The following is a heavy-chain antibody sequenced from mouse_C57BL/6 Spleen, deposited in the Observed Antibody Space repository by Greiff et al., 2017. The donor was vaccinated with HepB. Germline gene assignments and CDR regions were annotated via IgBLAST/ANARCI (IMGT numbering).Heavy chain of an antibody. V-gene: IGHV5-4*01. CDR1: GFTFSSYA. J-gene: IGHJ2*01. Sequence: EVQLQQSGGGLVKPGGSLKLSCAASGFTFSSYAMSWVRQTPEKRLEWVATISDGGSYTYYPDNVKGRFTISRDNAKNNLYLQMSHLKSEDTAMYYCARDGVLRYYFDYWGQGTTLTVSS. CDR3: ARDGVLRYYFDY. CDR2: ISDGGSYT. D-gene: IGHD1-1*01.